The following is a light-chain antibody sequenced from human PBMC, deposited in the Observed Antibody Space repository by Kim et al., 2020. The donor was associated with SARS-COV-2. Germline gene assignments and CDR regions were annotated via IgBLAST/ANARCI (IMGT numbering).Light chain of an antibody. J-gene: IGLJ3*02. Sequence: QSALTQPASVFGSPGQSITISCTGTNTDIGGYNYVSWYQQRPGEAPKLIIYEVTSRPSGISDRFYGSKSANTASLTVSGLQPEDEALYYCASYSSINTYILFGAGTQLTVL. V-gene: IGLV2-14*01. CDR1: NTDIGGYNY. CDR3: ASYSSINTYIL. CDR2: EVT.